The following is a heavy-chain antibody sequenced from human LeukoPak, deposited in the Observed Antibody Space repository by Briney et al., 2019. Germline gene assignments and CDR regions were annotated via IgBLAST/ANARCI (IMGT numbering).Heavy chain of an antibody. J-gene: IGHJ5*02. V-gene: IGHV4-34*01. D-gene: IGHD2-2*01. CDR1: GGPFSGYY. CDR3: ARKDHCSSTSCYPTGWFDP. Sequence: SETLSLTCAVYGGPFSGYYWSWIRQPPGKGLEWIGEINHSGSTNYNPSLKSRVTISVDTSKNQFSLKLSSVTAADTAVYYCARKDHCSSTSCYPTGWFDPWGQGTLVTVSS. CDR2: INHSGST.